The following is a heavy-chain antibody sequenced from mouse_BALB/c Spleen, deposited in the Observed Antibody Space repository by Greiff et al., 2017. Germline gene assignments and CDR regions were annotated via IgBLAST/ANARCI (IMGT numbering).Heavy chain of an antibody. J-gene: IGHJ3*01. CDR2: ISSGGSYT. Sequence: EVQGVESGGGLVKPGGSLKLSCAASGFTFSSYAMSWVRQSPEKRLEWVAEISSGGSYTYYPDTVTGRFTISRDNAKNTLYLEMSSLRSEDTAMYYCARRGFAYWGQGTLVTVSA. V-gene: IGHV5-9-4*01. CDR1: GFTFSSYA. CDR3: ARRGFAY.